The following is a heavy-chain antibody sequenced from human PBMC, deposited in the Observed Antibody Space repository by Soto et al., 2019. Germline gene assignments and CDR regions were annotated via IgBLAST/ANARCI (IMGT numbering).Heavy chain of an antibody. CDR1: GFTFSSYG. Sequence: GGSLRLSCAASGFTFSSYGMHWVRQAPGKGLEWVAVISYDGSNKYYADSVKGRFTISRDNSKNTLYLQMNSLRAEDTAGYYCAKDRGVYFDYWGQGSLVTVSS. V-gene: IGHV3-30*18. CDR3: AKDRGVYFDY. D-gene: IGHD3-10*01. J-gene: IGHJ4*02. CDR2: ISYDGSNK.